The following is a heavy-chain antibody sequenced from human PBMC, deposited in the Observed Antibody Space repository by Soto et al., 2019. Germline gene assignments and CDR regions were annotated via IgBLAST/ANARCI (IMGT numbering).Heavy chain of an antibody. V-gene: IGHV1-18*01. CDR3: AKGGYSDRSGPRAIDYFDN. Sequence: GSVKVCFKSSVYPFSSYGIHLRRQTPGQGLEWMGWISAYSGNTNYVQNLQGRVTMTTDTSTNTAYMELRSLRSDDTAVYYCAKGGYSDRSGPRAIDYFDNWGQGTMVTVSS. J-gene: IGHJ4*02. CDR1: VYPFSSYG. CDR2: ISAYSGNT. D-gene: IGHD3-22*01.